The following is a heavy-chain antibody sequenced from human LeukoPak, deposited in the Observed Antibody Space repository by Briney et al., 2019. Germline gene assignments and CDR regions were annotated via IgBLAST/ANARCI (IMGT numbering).Heavy chain of an antibody. D-gene: IGHD1-26*01. CDR1: GGSISSYY. CDR3: ARGRWELHPYFDY. CDR2: IYYSGST. J-gene: IGHJ4*02. V-gene: IGHV4-59*01. Sequence: PSETLFLTCTVSGGSISSYYWSWIRQPPGKGLEWIGYIYYSGSTNYNPSLKSRVTISVDTSKNQFSLKLSSVTAADTAVYYCARGRWELHPYFDYWGQGTLVTVSS.